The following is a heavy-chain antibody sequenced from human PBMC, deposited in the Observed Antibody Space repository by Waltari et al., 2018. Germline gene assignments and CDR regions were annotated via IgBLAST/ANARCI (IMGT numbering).Heavy chain of an antibody. J-gene: IGHJ6*03. Sequence: QVQLQESGPGLVRPSETLSLTCSGSGASMSRYFWSWFRQPAGKGLEWIGRIYSDGRTNYNPSLKSRVTMSLDTSNNQFSLKLSSVTAADTAVYYCARAPRPMTTVTRYNDLDYYHYMDVWGKGTTVTVSS. CDR1: GASMSRYF. CDR2: IYSDGRT. CDR3: ARAPRPMTTVTRYNDLDYYHYMDV. D-gene: IGHD4-17*01. V-gene: IGHV4-4*07.